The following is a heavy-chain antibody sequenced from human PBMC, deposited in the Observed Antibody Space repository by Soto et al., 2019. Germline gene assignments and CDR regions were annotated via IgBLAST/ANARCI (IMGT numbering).Heavy chain of an antibody. CDR3: ARDRLMGQYFGS. CDR1: GGSINSGSYY. Sequence: SETLSLTCTVTGGSINSGSYYWSWIRQHPGKGLEWIGNINYSGSTYYNPSLKSRVIMSVDASQNQFFLKLTSVTAADTAVYYCARDRLMGQYFGSWGQGTLVTVSS. V-gene: IGHV4-31*03. CDR2: INYSGST. D-gene: IGHD3-10*01. J-gene: IGHJ4*02.